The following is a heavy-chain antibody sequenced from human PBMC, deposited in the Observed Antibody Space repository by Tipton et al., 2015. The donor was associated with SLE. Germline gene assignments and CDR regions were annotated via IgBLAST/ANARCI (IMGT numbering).Heavy chain of an antibody. J-gene: IGHJ6*03. CDR1: GGSISSSSYY. CDR2: IYYSGST. Sequence: TLSLTCTVPGGSISSSSYYWGWIRQPPGKGLEWIGSIYYSGSTYYNPSLKSRVTISVDTSKNQFSLKLSSVTAADTAVYYCARRDYYYYYMDVWGKGTTVTVSS. CDR3: ARRDYYYYYMDV. V-gene: IGHV4-39*01.